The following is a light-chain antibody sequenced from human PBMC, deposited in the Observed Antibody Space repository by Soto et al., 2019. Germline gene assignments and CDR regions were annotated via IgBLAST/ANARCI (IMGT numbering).Light chain of an antibody. J-gene: IGKJ2*01. CDR3: QQRNTRYS. V-gene: IGKV3-11*01. CDR2: DAS. Sequence: EIVVTQSPATLSLSPGDTATLSCKASQTVYTYLAWYQHKPGQAPRLLIYDASTRAAGIPARFSGSGSGTDFTLTISSLEPEDFAVYYCQQRNTRYSFGQGTKLEIK. CDR1: QTVYTY.